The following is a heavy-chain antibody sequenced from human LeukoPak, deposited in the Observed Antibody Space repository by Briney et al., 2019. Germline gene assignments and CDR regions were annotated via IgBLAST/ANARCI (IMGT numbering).Heavy chain of an antibody. CDR1: GGSFSGYY. CDR3: ARGPDGYNFY. CDR2: INHSGST. D-gene: IGHD5-24*01. Sequence: SETLSLTCAVYGGSFSGYYWSWIRHPPGKGLEWIGEINHSGSTNYNPSLKSRVTISVDTSKNQFSLKLSSVTAADTAVYYCARGPDGYNFYWGQGTLVTVSS. V-gene: IGHV4-34*01. J-gene: IGHJ4*02.